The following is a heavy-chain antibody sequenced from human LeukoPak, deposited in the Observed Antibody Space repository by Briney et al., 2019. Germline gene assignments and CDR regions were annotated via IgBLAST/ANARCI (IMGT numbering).Heavy chain of an antibody. V-gene: IGHV3-74*03. D-gene: IGHD3-10*01. J-gene: IGHJ4*02. CDR2: IKSDVSIT. CDR1: GFTFSDSW. Sequence: QPGGSLRLSCAASGFTFSDSWMHWVRQAPGKGLVWVSRIKSDVSITTYADSVKGRFTISRDNAKNTLYLQMNSLRAEDTAVYYCAGGFGSYSPDYWGQGTLVTVSS. CDR3: AGGFGSYSPDY.